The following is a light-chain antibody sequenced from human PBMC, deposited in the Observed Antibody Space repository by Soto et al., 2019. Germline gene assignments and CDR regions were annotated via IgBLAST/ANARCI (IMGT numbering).Light chain of an antibody. CDR2: AAS. J-gene: IGKJ1*01. Sequence: ESVLTQSPGTLSVSAGGGATLSFMGSQSVSSSYLAWYQHKPGQAPRLLIYAASSRATGIPDRFSGSGSGTDFTLTISRLEPEDFAVYYCQQWGSSSWTFGQGTKVDI. V-gene: IGKV3-20*01. CDR3: QQWGSSSWT. CDR1: QSVSSSY.